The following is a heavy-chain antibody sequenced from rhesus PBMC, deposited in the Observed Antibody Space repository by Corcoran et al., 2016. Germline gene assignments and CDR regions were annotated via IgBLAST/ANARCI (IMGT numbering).Heavy chain of an antibody. J-gene: IGHJ2*01. V-gene: IGHV4-169*01. CDR1: GGSISSSY. Sequence: LQLQESGPGLVKPSETLSVTCAVSGGSISSSYWSWIRQAPGKGLEWSGYIYGSGSSTNYNPSLKSRVTLSVDTSKNQLSLKLSSVTTADTAVYYCASGNWYFDLWGPGTPITISS. CDR3: ASGNWYFDL. CDR2: IYGSGSST. D-gene: IGHD1-44*01.